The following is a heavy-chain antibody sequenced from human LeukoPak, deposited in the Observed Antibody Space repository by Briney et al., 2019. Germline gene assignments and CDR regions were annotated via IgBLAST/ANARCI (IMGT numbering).Heavy chain of an antibody. CDR3: ARASIVVVVAAFDY. D-gene: IGHD2-15*01. CDR2: ISSSSSYI. J-gene: IGHJ4*02. CDR1: GFTFSSYS. Sequence: GGFLRLSCAASGFTFSSYSMNWVRQAPGKGLEWVSSISSSSSYIYYADSVKGRFTISRDNAKNSLYLQMNSLRAEDTAVYYCARASIVVVVAAFDYWGQGTLVTVSS. V-gene: IGHV3-21*01.